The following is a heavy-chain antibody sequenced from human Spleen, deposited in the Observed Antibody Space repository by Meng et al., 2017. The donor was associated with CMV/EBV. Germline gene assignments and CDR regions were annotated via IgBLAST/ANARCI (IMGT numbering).Heavy chain of an antibody. D-gene: IGHD3-22*01. CDR2: TYYRSKWYN. J-gene: IGHJ4*02. CDR3: AREGFPYYFDSSGYYSFDY. V-gene: IGHV6-1*01. CDR1: NSAA. Sequence: NSAAWNWIRQSPSGGLEWLGRTYYRSKWYNDYAVSVKSRITINPDTSKNQFSLQLNSVTPEDTAVYYCAREGFPYYFDSSGYYSFDYWGQGTLVTVSS.